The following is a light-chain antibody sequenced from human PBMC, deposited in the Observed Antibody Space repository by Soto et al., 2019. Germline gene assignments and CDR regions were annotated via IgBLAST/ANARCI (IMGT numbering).Light chain of an antibody. V-gene: IGLV2-11*01. J-gene: IGLJ1*01. CDR2: AVS. Sequence: QSALTQPRSVSVSPGQSVTISCTGTSSDVGDYNYVCWYQHHPGKAPKLMIYAVSKRPSGVPDRFSGSKSGNTASLTISGLQAEDEADYYCSSYSATYTYVFGTGTKVTVL. CDR1: SSDVGDYNY. CDR3: SSYSATYTYV.